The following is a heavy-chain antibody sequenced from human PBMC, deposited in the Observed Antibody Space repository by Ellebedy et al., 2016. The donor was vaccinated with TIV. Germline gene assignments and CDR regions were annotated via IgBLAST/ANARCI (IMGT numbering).Heavy chain of an antibody. CDR2: IIPIFGTA. J-gene: IGHJ4*02. V-gene: IGHV1-69*13. CDR1: GGPFSSYV. D-gene: IGHD2-15*01. CDR3: ARDRRDGVVPPAY. Sequence: AASVKVSCKASGGPFSSYVISWVRQAPGQGLEWMGGIIPIFGTANYAQRFQGRVTITADESTSTAYMELSSLRSEDTAVYYCARDRRDGVVPPAYWGQGTLVTVSS.